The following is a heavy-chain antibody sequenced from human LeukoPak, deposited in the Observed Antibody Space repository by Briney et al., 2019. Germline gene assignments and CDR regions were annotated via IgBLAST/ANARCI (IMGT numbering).Heavy chain of an antibody. CDR2: VSHDGDT. CDR1: GMSLSDYY. J-gene: IGHJ5*02. Sequence: TSSETLSLTCGVSGMSLSDYYWTWIRQSPGKGLEWIGEVSHDGDTNYNPSLKSRVTISVDRSKNQFSLKLSSVTAADTAVYYCARRYSSSQGYNWFDPWGQGTLVTVSS. D-gene: IGHD6-6*01. CDR3: ARRYSSSQGYNWFDP. V-gene: IGHV4-34*01.